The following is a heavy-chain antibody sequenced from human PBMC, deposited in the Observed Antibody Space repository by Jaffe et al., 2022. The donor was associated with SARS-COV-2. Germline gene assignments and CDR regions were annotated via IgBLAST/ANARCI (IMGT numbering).Heavy chain of an antibody. D-gene: IGHD1-26*01. Sequence: EVQLVQSGAEVKKPGESLRISCGTSGYSFTGTSGYSITNYWISWVRQMPGKGLDWMGRIDPSDSYTNYSPSFQGRVTISADKSTSTVYLQWRSLQASDSAIYYCARHLRGYYYVGLDVWGQGTTVTVSS. CDR3: ARHLRGYYYVGLDV. V-gene: IGHV5-10-1*03. J-gene: IGHJ6*02. CDR2: IDPSDSYT. CDR1: GYSFTGTSGYSITNYW.